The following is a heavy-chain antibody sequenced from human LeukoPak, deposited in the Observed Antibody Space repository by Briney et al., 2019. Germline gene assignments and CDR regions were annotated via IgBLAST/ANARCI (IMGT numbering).Heavy chain of an antibody. Sequence: GSLRLSCAASGFTFSSYGMHWVRQPPGKGLEWIGEINHSGSTNYNPSLKSRVTISVDTSKNQFSLKLSSVTAADTAVYYCARDSSYGPYYMDVWGKGTTVTISS. J-gene: IGHJ6*03. CDR3: ARDSSYGPYYMDV. D-gene: IGHD5-18*01. V-gene: IGHV4-34*01. CDR2: INHSGST. CDR1: GFTFSSYG.